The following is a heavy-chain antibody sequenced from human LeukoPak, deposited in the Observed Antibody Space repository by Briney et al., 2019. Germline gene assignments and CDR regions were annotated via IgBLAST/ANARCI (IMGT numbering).Heavy chain of an antibody. Sequence: GASVKVSCKASGYTFTGYYMHWVRQAPGQGLEWMGWINPNSGGTNYAQKFQGRVTMTRDTSISTAYMELSRLRSDDTAVYYCVRSFIGLGGDFDYWGQGTLVTVSS. V-gene: IGHV1-2*02. D-gene: IGHD2-15*01. J-gene: IGHJ4*02. CDR3: VRSFIGLGGDFDY. CDR2: INPNSGGT. CDR1: GYTFTGYY.